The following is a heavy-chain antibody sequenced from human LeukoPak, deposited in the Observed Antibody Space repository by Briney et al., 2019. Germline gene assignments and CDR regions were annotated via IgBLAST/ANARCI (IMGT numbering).Heavy chain of an antibody. CDR2: ISGSGGST. D-gene: IGHD2-2*01. CDR3: AKDAGTSRNPSYYYYGMDV. CDR1: GITISDAW. V-gene: IGHV3-23*01. Sequence: PGGSLRLSCEASGITISDAWMSWVRQAPGKGLEWVSAISGSGGSTYYADSVKGRFTISRDNSKNTLYLQMNSLRAEDTAVYYCAKDAGTSRNPSYYYYGMDVWGQGTTVTVSS. J-gene: IGHJ6*02.